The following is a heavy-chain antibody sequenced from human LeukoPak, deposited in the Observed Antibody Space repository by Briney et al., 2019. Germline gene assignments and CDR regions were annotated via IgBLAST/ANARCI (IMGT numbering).Heavy chain of an antibody. CDR1: GFPFSSYW. CDR2: INHNGNVN. D-gene: IGHD3-16*01. Sequence: GGPLRLSGAAFGFPFSSYWINWARQAPGKGLEWVASINHNGNVNYYVDSVKGRFTISRDNAKNSLYLQMSNLRAEDTAVYFCARGGGLDVWGQGATVTVSS. CDR3: ARGGGLDV. V-gene: IGHV3-7*03. J-gene: IGHJ6*02.